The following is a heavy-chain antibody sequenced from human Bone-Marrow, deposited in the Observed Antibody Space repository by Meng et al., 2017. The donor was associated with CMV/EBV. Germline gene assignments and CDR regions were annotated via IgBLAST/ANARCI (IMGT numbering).Heavy chain of an antibody. CDR1: GYTFTGYY. CDR2: IDPNSGGT. D-gene: IGHD2-2*02. Sequence: SCKASGYTFTGYYMHWVRQAPGQGLEWMGWIDPNSGGTNYAQKFQGRVTMTRDTSISTAYMELSRLRSDDTAVYYCARAYTLNPFDYWGQGTLVTVSS. J-gene: IGHJ4*02. CDR3: ARAYTLNPFDY. V-gene: IGHV1-2*02.